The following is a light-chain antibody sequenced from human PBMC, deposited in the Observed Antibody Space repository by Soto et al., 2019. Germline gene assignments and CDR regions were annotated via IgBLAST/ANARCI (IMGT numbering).Light chain of an antibody. CDR3: QQRSNWIT. Sequence: EIVLTQSPATLSLCPVERATRSFRASQSVSSYLAWYQQKPGQAPRLLIYDASNRATGIPARFSGSGSGTDFTLTISSLEPEDFAVYYCQQRSNWITFGQGTRLEI. J-gene: IGKJ5*01. V-gene: IGKV3-11*01. CDR1: QSVSSY. CDR2: DAS.